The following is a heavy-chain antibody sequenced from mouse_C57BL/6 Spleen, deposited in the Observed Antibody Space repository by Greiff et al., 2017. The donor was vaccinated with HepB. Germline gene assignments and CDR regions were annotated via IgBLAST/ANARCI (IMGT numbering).Heavy chain of an antibody. CDR2: INPYNGDT. Sequence: EVKLMESGPELVKPGDSVKISCKASGYSFTGYFMNWVMQSHGKSLEWIGRINPYNGDTFYNQKFKGKATLTVDKSSSTAHMELRSLTSEDSAVYYCARWDYGNGFDYWGQGTTLTVSS. D-gene: IGHD1-1*01. CDR1: GYSFTGYF. J-gene: IGHJ2*01. CDR3: ARWDYGNGFDY. V-gene: IGHV1-20*01.